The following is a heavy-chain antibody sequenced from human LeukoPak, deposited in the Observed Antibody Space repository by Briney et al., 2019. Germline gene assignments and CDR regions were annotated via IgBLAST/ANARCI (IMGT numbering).Heavy chain of an antibody. CDR1: GFTFSDAW. CDR3: ATEYYGSLYNY. Sequence: PGGSLRLSCAASGFTFSDAWLAWVRQTPGKGLEWIGHIKSNTASGTTDYAAPVKGRFAISRDDSKNTLYLQMNSLKVEDTALYYCATEYYGSLYNYWGQGTLVTVSS. V-gene: IGHV3-15*01. D-gene: IGHD3-3*01. J-gene: IGHJ4*02. CDR2: IKSNTASGTT.